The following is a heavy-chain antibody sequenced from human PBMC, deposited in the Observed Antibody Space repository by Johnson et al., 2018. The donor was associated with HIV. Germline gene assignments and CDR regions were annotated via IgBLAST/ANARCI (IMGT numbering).Heavy chain of an antibody. V-gene: IGHV3-13*01. CDR2: IGTDIGDT. Sequence: VQLVESGGGSVQSGGSLRLSCAASGFAFGLYDMHWVRQAPGKGLEWVSSIGTDIGDTHYSASVKGRFTISRDNAQNSLYLQMDNLRAEDSAVYYCTRDGVYSSPHDAFDIWGQGTVVTVSS. D-gene: IGHD6-13*01. J-gene: IGHJ3*02. CDR3: TRDGVYSSPHDAFDI. CDR1: GFAFGLYD.